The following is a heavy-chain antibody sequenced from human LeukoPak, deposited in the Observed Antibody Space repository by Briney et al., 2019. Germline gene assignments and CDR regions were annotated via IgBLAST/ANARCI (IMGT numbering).Heavy chain of an antibody. CDR3: ARDGHSGFDAFDI. CDR1: GFTVSSNF. V-gene: IGHV3-53*01. CDR2: IYSGGST. J-gene: IGHJ3*02. D-gene: IGHD2-15*01. Sequence: PGGSLRLSCAASGFTVSSNFMSWVCRAPGKGLEWVSVIYSGGSTYYTDSVKGRFTISRDNSKNTLYLQMNSLRAEDTAVYYCARDGHSGFDAFDIWGQGTMVTVSS.